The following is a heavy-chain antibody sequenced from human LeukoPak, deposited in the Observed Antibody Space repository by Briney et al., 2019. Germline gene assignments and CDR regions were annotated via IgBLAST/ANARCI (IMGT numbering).Heavy chain of an antibody. V-gene: IGHV4-39*07. J-gene: IGHJ5*02. CDR1: GGSISSSSYY. D-gene: IGHD1-26*01. CDR3: ARSSYSGNNWFDP. Sequence: PSETLSLTCTVSGGSISSSSYYWGWIRQPPGKGLEWIGSIYHSGSTYYNPSLKSRVTISVDTSKNQFSLKLSSVTAADTAVYYCARSSYSGNNWFDPWGQGTLVTVSS. CDR2: IYHSGST.